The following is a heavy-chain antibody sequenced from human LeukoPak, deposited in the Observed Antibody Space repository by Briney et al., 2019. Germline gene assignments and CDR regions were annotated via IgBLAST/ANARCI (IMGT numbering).Heavy chain of an antibody. V-gene: IGHV3-33*01. CDR1: GFTFRTYG. CDR2: IWYDGGKK. Sequence: GGSLRLSCTASGFTFRTYGMHWVRQAPGKGLEWVAVIWYDGGKKYYADSAKGRFTISRDNSKNTLSLQMSSPRAEDTAVYYCARDRYPDSSGYSAVLDQWGQGTLVIVSS. D-gene: IGHD3-22*01. CDR3: ARDRYPDSSGYSAVLDQ. J-gene: IGHJ4*02.